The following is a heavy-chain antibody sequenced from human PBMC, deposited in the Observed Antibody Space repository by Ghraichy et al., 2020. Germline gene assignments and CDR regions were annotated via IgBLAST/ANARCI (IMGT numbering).Heavy chain of an antibody. CDR2: ISAYNGNT. CDR1: GYTFTSYG. D-gene: IGHD3-16*02. Sequence: ASVKVSCKASGYTFTSYGISWVRQAPGQGLEWMGWISAYNGNTNYAQKLQGRVTMTTDTSTSTAYMELRSLRSDDTAVYYCARVMITFGGDIAPTDYWGQGTLVTVSS. V-gene: IGHV1-18*01. CDR3: ARVMITFGGDIAPTDY. J-gene: IGHJ4*02.